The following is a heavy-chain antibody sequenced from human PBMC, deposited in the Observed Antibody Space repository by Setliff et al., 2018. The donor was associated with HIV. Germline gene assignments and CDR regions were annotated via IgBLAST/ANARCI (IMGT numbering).Heavy chain of an antibody. Sequence: PGGSLRLSCAASGFTFSNYAMHWVRQAPGKALEYVSAISTDGDGTYYADSVKGRFTTSRDNSKNTLYLQMGSLRAEDTAVYYCAKDPEYSSSYYFFYMDVWGKGTTVTVSS. CDR2: ISTDGDGT. J-gene: IGHJ6*03. CDR3: AKDPEYSSSYYFFYMDV. CDR1: GFTFSNYA. V-gene: IGHV3-64*02. D-gene: IGHD6-6*01.